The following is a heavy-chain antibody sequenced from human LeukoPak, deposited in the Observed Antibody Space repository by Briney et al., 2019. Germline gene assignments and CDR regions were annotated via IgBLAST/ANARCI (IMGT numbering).Heavy chain of an antibody. CDR1: GATFSSST. D-gene: IGHD3-10*01. CDR2: IIPIFGTA. J-gene: IGHJ4*02. Sequence: SVKVSCKASGATFSSSTISWVRQAPGQGLEWMGGIIPIFGTANYAQKFQARVTITADESTNTAYMELSSLRSEDTAVYYCARDLMVRGVIDGYWGQGTLVTVSS. CDR3: ARDLMVRGVIDGY. V-gene: IGHV1-69*13.